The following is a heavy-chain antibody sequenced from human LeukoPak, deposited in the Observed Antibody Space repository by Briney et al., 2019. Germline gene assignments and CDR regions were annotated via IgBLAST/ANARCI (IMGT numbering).Heavy chain of an antibody. V-gene: IGHV1-3*01. J-gene: IGHJ4*02. Sequence: GASVKVSCKASGYTFTSYAMHWVRQAPGQRLEWMGWINAGNGNTKYSQKFQGRVTITRDTSASTAYMELSSLRSEDTAVYYCAREGQLLWFGEPSRYFDYWGQGTLVTVSS. CDR2: INAGNGNT. D-gene: IGHD3-10*01. CDR3: AREGQLLWFGEPSRYFDY. CDR1: GYTFTSYA.